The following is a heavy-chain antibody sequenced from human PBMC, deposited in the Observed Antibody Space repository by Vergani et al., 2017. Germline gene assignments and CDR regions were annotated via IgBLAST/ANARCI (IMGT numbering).Heavy chain of an antibody. J-gene: IGHJ4*02. CDR2: MFYSGST. CDR1: GGSFSSGDYF. Sequence: QVQLQESGPGLVKPSQTLSLICTVSGGSFSSGDYFWSWIRQPPGKGLEWIGFMFYSGSTYSNPSLKNRLTLSVDTSKNQFSLKLRSVTAADTAVYYCASFRKYXDSDRFGRNYYSSLYYPHFSDSWGQGTLVTVSS. CDR3: ASFRKYXDSDRFGRNYYSSLYYPHFSDS. V-gene: IGHV4-30-4*08. D-gene: IGHD3-22*01.